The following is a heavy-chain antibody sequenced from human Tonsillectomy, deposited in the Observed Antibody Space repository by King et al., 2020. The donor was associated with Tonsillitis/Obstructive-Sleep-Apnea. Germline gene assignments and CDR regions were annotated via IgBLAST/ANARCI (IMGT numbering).Heavy chain of an antibody. D-gene: IGHD2-2*01. CDR3: ARPGEDCGSTSCFYAMDV. CDR1: GYSFTNYW. CDR2: IDPSDSYT. Sequence: QLVQSGAEVKKPGESLRISCKGSGYSFTNYWITWVRQMPGKGLEWMGTIDPSDSYTNYSPSFQGHVTISADKSISTAYLHWSSLKASDTAMHYCARPGEDCGSTSCFYAMDVWGQGTTVTVSS. J-gene: IGHJ6*02. V-gene: IGHV5-10-1*03.